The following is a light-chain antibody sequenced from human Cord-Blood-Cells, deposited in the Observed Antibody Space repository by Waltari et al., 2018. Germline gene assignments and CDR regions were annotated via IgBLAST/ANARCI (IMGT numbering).Light chain of an antibody. CDR1: SSDVGGYNY. CDR2: DVS. J-gene: IGLJ1*01. Sequence: QSALTQPASVSGSPGQSLTIPCTGTSSDVGGYNYVSWYQQHPGKAPKLMIYDVSNRPSGVSNRFSGSKSGNTASLTISGLQAEDEADYYCSSYTSSSTPNVFGTGTKVTVL. CDR3: SSYTSSSTPNV. V-gene: IGLV2-14*01.